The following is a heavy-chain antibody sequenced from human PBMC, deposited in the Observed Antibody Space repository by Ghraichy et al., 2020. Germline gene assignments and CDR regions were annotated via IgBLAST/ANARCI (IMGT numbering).Heavy chain of an antibody. J-gene: IGHJ6*03. CDR2: IKSKTDGGTT. D-gene: IGHD4-23*01. Sequence: GESLNISCAASGFTFSNAWMSWVRQAPGKGLEWVGRIKSKTDGGTTDYAAPVKGRFTISRDDSKNTLYLQMNSLKTEDTAVYYCTTQTPVTPVGYYYYYMDVWGKGTTVTVSS. CDR3: TTQTPVTPVGYYYYYMDV. CDR1: GFTFSNAW. V-gene: IGHV3-15*01.